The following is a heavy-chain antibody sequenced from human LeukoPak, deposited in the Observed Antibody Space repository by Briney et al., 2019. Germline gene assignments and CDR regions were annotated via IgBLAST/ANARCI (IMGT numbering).Heavy chain of an antibody. J-gene: IGHJ4*02. Sequence: ASVKVSCKASGGTFSSYAISWVRQAPGQGLEWMGWINPNSGGTNYAQKFQGWVTMTRDTSISTAYMELSRLRSDDTAVYYCARGRDSSGYYVDYWGQGTLVTVSS. CDR1: GGTFSSYA. CDR2: INPNSGGT. CDR3: ARGRDSSGYYVDY. D-gene: IGHD3-22*01. V-gene: IGHV1-2*04.